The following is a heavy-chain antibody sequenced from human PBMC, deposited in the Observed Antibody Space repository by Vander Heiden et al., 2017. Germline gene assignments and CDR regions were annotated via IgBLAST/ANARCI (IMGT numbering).Heavy chain of an antibody. CDR2: INGDGRST. Sequence: EVQLVESGGGLVQPGGSLRLSCAASEFTFSSYWMHWVRQGPGEGLMWVARINGDGRSTTYADFVKGRFTISRDNTKNTLYLQMNSLRVEETAVYYCARAITIFGNGFDPWGQGTLVTVSS. D-gene: IGHD3-3*01. J-gene: IGHJ5*02. V-gene: IGHV3-74*01. CDR3: ARAITIFGNGFDP. CDR1: EFTFSSYW.